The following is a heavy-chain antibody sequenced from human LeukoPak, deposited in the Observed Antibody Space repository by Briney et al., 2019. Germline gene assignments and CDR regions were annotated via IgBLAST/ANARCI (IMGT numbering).Heavy chain of an antibody. V-gene: IGHV3-15*01. D-gene: IGHD3-10*01. Sequence: VGSLRLSCAASGFDIYNDWMSWVRQAPGRGLEWVGRIKSKSAGGTIDYAAPVNGRFIISRDDSKNTLYLQMNSLKTEDTAMYYCTLIKGWGSGTYYLDYWGQGTLVTVSS. J-gene: IGHJ4*02. CDR3: TLIKGWGSGTYYLDY. CDR1: GFDIYNDW. CDR2: IKSKSAGGTI.